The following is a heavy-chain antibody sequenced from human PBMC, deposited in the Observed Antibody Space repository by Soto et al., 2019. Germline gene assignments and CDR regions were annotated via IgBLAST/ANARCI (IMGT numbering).Heavy chain of an antibody. CDR3: SRGVLV. CDR2: SSYGGST. J-gene: IGHJ4*02. V-gene: IGHV4-31*03. Sequence: QVQLQESGPGLVKPSQTLSLTCTVSGGSINSGGYCWSWIRQHPGKGLDWIGCSSYGGSTSYNPSLKGRVTLSVDTSKNQFSLKLTSVTPADTAVYYCSRGVLVWGQGALISVSA. D-gene: IGHD3-16*01. CDR1: GGSINSGGYC.